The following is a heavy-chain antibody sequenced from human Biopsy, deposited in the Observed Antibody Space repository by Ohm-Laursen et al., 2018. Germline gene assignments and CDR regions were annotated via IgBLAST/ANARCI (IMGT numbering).Heavy chain of an antibody. V-gene: IGHV3-23*01. D-gene: IGHD2-2*01. CDR2: ITASGGTT. Sequence: SLRLSCSASGISFSRSAMNWVRQAPGKGLEWVSGITASGGTTYYADSVKGRFTISRDNSNNTLYLQMNSLRDDDTAVYYCARDVFCTTTSCYLFEYWGQGTLVTVSS. J-gene: IGHJ4*02. CDR3: ARDVFCTTTSCYLFEY. CDR1: GISFSRSA.